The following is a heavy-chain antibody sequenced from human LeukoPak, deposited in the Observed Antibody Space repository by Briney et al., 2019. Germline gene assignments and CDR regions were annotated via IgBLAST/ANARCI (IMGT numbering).Heavy chain of an antibody. CDR2: INPKSGGT. D-gene: IGHD4-17*01. V-gene: IGHV1-2*04. CDR3: ARGYGDYGCDY. CDR1: GYTFTGYY. J-gene: IGHJ4*02. Sequence: ASVKVSCKASGYTFTGYYMHWVRQAPGQGLEWMGWINPKSGGTNYAQKFQGWVTMTRDTSISTAYMELSRLRSDDTAVYYCARGYGDYGCDYWGQGTLVTVSS.